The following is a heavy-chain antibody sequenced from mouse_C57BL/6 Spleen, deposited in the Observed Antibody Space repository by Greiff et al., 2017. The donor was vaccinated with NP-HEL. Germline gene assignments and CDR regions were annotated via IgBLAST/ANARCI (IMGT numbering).Heavy chain of an antibody. Sequence: SGAELVRPGASVTLSCKASGYTFTDYEMHWVKQTPVHGLEWIGAIDPETGGTAYNQKFKGKAILTADKSASTAYMELRSLTSEDSSVYYCTRGYYGYDEEGWFAYWGQGTLVTVSA. CDR3: TRGYYGYDEEGWFAY. CDR1: GYTFTDYE. V-gene: IGHV1-15*01. J-gene: IGHJ3*01. CDR2: IDPETGGT. D-gene: IGHD2-2*01.